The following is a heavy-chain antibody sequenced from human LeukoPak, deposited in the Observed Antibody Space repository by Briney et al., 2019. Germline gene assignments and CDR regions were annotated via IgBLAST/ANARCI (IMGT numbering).Heavy chain of an antibody. Sequence: PSETLSLTCTVSGGSISSYYWSWIRQPPGKGLQWIGYIYDSGSTNYNPSLKSRVTISVDTSKNQSSLKLSSVTAADTAVYYCARHRITIFGVTPNWFDPWGQGTLVTVSS. CDR2: IYDSGST. J-gene: IGHJ5*02. CDR1: GGSISSYY. D-gene: IGHD3-3*01. V-gene: IGHV4-59*08. CDR3: ARHRITIFGVTPNWFDP.